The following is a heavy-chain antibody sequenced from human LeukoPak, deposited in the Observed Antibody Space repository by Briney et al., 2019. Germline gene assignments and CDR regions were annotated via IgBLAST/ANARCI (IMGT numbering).Heavy chain of an antibody. CDR3: AKLPYCSSTSCHSFDY. CDR1: GFTFSDYY. V-gene: IGHV3-11*01. CDR2: ISSSGSTI. Sequence: GGSLRLSCAASGFTFSDYYMSWIRQAPGKGLEWVSYISSSGSTIYYADSVKGRFTISRDNAKNSLYLQMNSLRAEDTAVYYCAKLPYCSSTSCHSFDYWGQGTLVTVSS. J-gene: IGHJ4*02. D-gene: IGHD2-2*01.